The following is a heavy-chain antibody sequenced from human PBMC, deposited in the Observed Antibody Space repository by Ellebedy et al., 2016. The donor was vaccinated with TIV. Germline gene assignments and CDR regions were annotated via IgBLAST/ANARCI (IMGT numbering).Heavy chain of an antibody. V-gene: IGHV4-30-4*01. CDR2: IYYSGST. J-gene: IGHJ3*02. CDR3: AIVKYGDYGARDAFDI. CDR1: GCSISSSSYY. D-gene: IGHD4-17*01. Sequence: MPSETLSLTCTVSGCSISSSSYYWSWIRQPPGKGLEWIGYIYYSGSTYYNPSLKSRVTISVDTSKNQFSLKLSSVTAADTAVYYCAIVKYGDYGARDAFDIWGQGTMVTVSS.